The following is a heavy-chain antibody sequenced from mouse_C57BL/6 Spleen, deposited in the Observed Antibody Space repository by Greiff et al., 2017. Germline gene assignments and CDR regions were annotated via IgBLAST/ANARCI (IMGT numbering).Heavy chain of an antibody. CDR3: ARREKIYDYDEDAMDY. J-gene: IGHJ4*01. CDR1: GYTFTSYW. V-gene: IGHV1-59*01. D-gene: IGHD2-4*01. Sequence: QVQLQQPGAELVRPGTSVKLSCKASGYTFTSYWMHWVKQRPGQGLAWIGVIDPSDSYTNYNQKFKGKATLTVDTSSSTAYMQLSSLTSEDSAVYYCARREKIYDYDEDAMDYWGQGTSVTVSS. CDR2: IDPSDSYT.